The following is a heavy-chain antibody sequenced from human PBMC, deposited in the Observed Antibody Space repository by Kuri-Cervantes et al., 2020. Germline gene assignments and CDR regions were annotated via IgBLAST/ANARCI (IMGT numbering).Heavy chain of an antibody. D-gene: IGHD5-12*01. V-gene: IGHV4-34*01. CDR2: INHSGST. J-gene: IGHJ4*02. Sequence: GSLRLSCAVYGGSFSGYYWSWIRQPPGKGLEWIGEINHSGSTNYNPSLKSRVTISVDTSKNQFSLNLNSVTAADTAVYYCASILAAFDYWGQGTLVTVSS. CDR3: ASILAAFDY. CDR1: GGSFSGYY.